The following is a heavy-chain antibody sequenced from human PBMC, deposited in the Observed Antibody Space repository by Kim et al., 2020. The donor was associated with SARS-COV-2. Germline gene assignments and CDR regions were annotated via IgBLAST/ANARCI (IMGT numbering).Heavy chain of an antibody. Sequence: SVKVSCKASGGTFSSYAISWVRQAPGQGLEWMGGIIPIFGTANYAQKFQGRVTITADESTSTAYMELSSLRSEDTAVYYCARDLRGEPAGGYWGQGTLVTVSS. D-gene: IGHD3-16*01. V-gene: IGHV1-69*13. J-gene: IGHJ4*02. CDR1: GGTFSSYA. CDR2: IIPIFGTA. CDR3: ARDLRGEPAGGY.